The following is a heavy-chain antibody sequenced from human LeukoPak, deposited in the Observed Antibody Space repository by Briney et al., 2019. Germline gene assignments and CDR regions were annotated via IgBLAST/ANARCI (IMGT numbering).Heavy chain of an antibody. V-gene: IGHV1-2*02. CDR3: ARAFDASDYLSPVDY. CDR2: INPNSGGT. Sequence: ASVKVSCKASGYTFTGYYIHWVRQAPGQGLEWMGWINPNSGGTNYAQQFQGRVTMTRDTSISTAYMELSRLRSDDTAVYYCARAFDASDYLSPVDYWGQGTLVTVSS. CDR1: GYTFTGYY. J-gene: IGHJ4*02. D-gene: IGHD3-16*01.